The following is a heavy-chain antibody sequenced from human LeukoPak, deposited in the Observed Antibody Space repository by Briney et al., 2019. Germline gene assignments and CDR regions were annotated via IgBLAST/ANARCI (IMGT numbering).Heavy chain of an antibody. CDR2: IYSSGNT. V-gene: IGHV4-59*11. CDR3: ARSGAKAVVLGWFDP. J-gene: IGHJ5*02. Sequence: KPSETLSLTCTVSSGSITSHNWNWIRQSPEKGLKWIGYIYSSGNTKYSPSLKSRVTISIDTSKNQFSLTLSSVTAADTAVYYCARSGAKAVVLGWFDPWGQGTLVTVSS. CDR1: SGSITSHN. D-gene: IGHD7-27*01.